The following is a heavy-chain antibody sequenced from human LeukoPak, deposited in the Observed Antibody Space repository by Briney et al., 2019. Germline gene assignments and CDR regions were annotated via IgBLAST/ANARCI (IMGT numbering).Heavy chain of an antibody. Sequence: GGSLRLSCAASVFTFSSYSMNWVRQAPGKGLGWVSYISSSSSTIYYADSVRGRFTISRDNAKNSLYLKMNSLRAEETAVYYCARGESSTGPYYNYMDVWGKGTTVTVSS. CDR1: VFTFSSYS. D-gene: IGHD3-16*01. CDR3: ARGESSTGPYYNYMDV. CDR2: ISSSSSTI. V-gene: IGHV3-48*01. J-gene: IGHJ6*03.